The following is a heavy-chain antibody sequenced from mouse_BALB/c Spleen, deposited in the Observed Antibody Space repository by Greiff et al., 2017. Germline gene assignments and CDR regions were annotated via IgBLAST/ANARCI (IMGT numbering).Heavy chain of an antibody. D-gene: IGHD2-3*01. CDR1: GYSITSDYA. J-gene: IGHJ3*01. CDR3: ARSDGYYGAY. Sequence: EVKLQESGPGLVKPSQSLSLTCTVTGYSITSDYAWNWIRQFPGNKLEWMGYISYSGSTSYNPSLKSRISITRDTSKNQFFLQLNSVTTEDTATYYCARSDGYYGAYWGQGTLVTVSA. V-gene: IGHV3-2*02. CDR2: ISYSGST.